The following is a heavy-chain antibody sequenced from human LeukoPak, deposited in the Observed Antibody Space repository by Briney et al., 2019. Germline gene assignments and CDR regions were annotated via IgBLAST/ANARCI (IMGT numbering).Heavy chain of an antibody. D-gene: IGHD2-2*01. CDR2: IIPIFGTA. Sequence: SVKVSCKASGGTFSSYAISWVRQAPGQGLEWMGGIIPIFGTANYAQKFQGRVTITTDESTSTAYMELSSLRSEDTAAYYCAIVVVPAAYYYYMDVWGKGTTVTVSS. CDR1: GGTFSSYA. J-gene: IGHJ6*03. CDR3: AIVVVPAAYYYYMDV. V-gene: IGHV1-69*05.